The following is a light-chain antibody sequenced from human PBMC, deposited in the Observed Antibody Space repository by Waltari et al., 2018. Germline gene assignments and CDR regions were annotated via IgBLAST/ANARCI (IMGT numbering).Light chain of an antibody. J-gene: IGKJ4*01. CDR2: GAY. V-gene: IGKV3-11*01. CDR3: QRYSNSPLT. CDR1: QSVANY. Sequence: VILTQSPATLSLSPGERATLSCRASQSVANYLAWYQQKPGQAPRLLIYGAYSGATGIPDRFSGTGSGTEFTLTISSLEPEDFAVYFCQRYSNSPLTFGGGTKVEIK.